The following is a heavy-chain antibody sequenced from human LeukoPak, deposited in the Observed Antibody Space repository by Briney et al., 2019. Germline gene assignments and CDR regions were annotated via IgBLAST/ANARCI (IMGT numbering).Heavy chain of an antibody. CDR1: GFTFSSYG. D-gene: IGHD1-26*01. J-gene: IGHJ3*02. V-gene: IGHV3-NL1*01. Sequence: GGSLRLSCAASGFTFSSYGMHWVRQAPGKGLEWVSVIYSGGSTHYADSVEGRITISRDNSKNTLFLQVNSLRAEDTAVYYCARGGSYPNDPFDIWGQGTMVTV. CDR3: ARGGSYPNDPFDI. CDR2: IYSGGST.